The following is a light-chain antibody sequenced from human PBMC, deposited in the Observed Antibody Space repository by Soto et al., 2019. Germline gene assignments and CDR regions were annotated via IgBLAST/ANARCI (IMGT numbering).Light chain of an antibody. V-gene: IGKV3-15*01. Sequence: IVMTQSPVTLSVSPGERATLSCRASQNIGSLLAWYQHKPGQAPRLLIYAASTRATGIPDRFSGSGSGTEFTLTITSLQSEDFAVSYCQQYNSWPTFTFGPGTKVDNK. J-gene: IGKJ3*01. CDR2: AAS. CDR3: QQYNSWPTFT. CDR1: QNIGSL.